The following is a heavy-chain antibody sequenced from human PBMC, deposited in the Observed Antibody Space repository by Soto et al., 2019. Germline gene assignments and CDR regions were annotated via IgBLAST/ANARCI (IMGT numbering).Heavy chain of an antibody. J-gene: IGHJ4*02. Sequence: EVQLLESGGGLVQPGGSLRLSCAASGFTFSSYAMNWVRQAPGKGLEWVSVISGSGGSTYYADSVKGRFTISRDNSKNTLYLQMNSLRAEDTAVYYCASRSSGWYFDYWGQETLVTVSS. CDR2: ISGSGGST. CDR1: GFTFSSYA. V-gene: IGHV3-23*01. CDR3: ASRSSGWYFDY. D-gene: IGHD6-19*01.